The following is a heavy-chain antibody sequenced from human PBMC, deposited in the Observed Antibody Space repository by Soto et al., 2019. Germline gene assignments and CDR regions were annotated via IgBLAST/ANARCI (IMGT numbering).Heavy chain of an antibody. CDR3: ARYSGNYQDAFDI. V-gene: IGHV1-3*01. CDR2: INGGSGKT. J-gene: IGHJ3*02. Sequence: QVQLVQSGAEVKKPGASLKVSCRASGFTFTLYSMHWVRQAPGQRLEWMGWINGGSGKTKYSKKFQGRVTIARDTSASTAYMEVSSLRSEDTAVYYCARYSGNYQDAFDIWGQGTMVTVSS. CDR1: GFTFTLYS. D-gene: IGHD1-26*01.